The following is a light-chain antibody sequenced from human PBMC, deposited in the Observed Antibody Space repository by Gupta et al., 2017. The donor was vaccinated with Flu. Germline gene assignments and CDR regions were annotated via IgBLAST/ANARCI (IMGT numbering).Light chain of an antibody. CDR2: DVT. J-gene: IGLJ1*01. CDR3: FSYAGSNTYV. CDR1: SSDFGGYNY. Sequence: QSALTQLRSVSGAPGQSAAIPCTGTSSDFGGYNYVSWYQQHPGKAPKLMIYDVTKRPSGVPDRFSGSKSGNTASLTISGLQAEDEADYYCFSYAGSNTYVFGTGTKVTVL. V-gene: IGLV2-11*01.